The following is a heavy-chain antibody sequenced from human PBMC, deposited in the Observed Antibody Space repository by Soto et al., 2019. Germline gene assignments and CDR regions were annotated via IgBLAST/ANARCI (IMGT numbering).Heavy chain of an antibody. Sequence: SGPTLVNPTETLTLTCTVSGFSLNNARLGVTWIRQPPGKALEWLAHIFSNDERSYSTSLKSRLSIPKGTSKSQVVLTLTNMDPVDTATYYCARIIGGSYEADCWGQGTLVTVSS. CDR1: GFSLNNARLG. V-gene: IGHV2-26*01. CDR2: IFSNDER. D-gene: IGHD5-18*01. J-gene: IGHJ4*02. CDR3: ARIIGGSYEADC.